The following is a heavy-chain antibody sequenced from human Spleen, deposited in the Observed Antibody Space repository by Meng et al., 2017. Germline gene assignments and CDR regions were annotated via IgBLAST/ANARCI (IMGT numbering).Heavy chain of an antibody. V-gene: IGHV1-3*01. Sequence: QVPLMQSGSEVKKPGSSVKVACKASGYTFTSYAMHWVSHAPGQRLEWMGWINDGNGNTKYSQKFQGRVTITRDTSASTAYMELSSLRSEDTAVYYCAANLDVNWYFDLWGRGTLVTVSS. J-gene: IGHJ2*01. CDR1: GYTFTSYA. D-gene: IGHD1-1*01. CDR3: AANLDVNWYFDL. CDR2: INDGNGNT.